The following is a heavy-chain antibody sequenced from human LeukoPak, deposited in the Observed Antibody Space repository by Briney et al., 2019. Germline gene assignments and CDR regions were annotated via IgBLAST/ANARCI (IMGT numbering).Heavy chain of an antibody. CDR2: IWYDGSNK. Sequence: SGGSLRLSCAASGFTFNIYGMHWVRQAPGKGLEWVALIWYDGSNKYYADSVKGRFSISRDNSKNTLSLQMNSLRVEDTALYYCARGKRGFIYGSDFWGQGTLVTVSS. D-gene: IGHD5-18*01. J-gene: IGHJ4*02. V-gene: IGHV3-33*08. CDR1: GFTFNIYG. CDR3: ARGKRGFIYGSDF.